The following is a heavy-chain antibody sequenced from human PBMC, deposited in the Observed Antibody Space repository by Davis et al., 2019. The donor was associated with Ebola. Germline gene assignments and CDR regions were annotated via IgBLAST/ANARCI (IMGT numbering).Heavy chain of an antibody. CDR2: INPSAGYT. CDR1: GYTFTNYY. CDR3: ARDGPDYYGLDV. J-gene: IGHJ6*02. V-gene: IGHV1-46*01. Sequence: ASVKVSCKAFGYTFTNYYVHWVRQAPGQGLEWMGVINPSAGYTNYAQKFQGRVTITRDTSTSTVYMEIRRLRSEDTGVYYCARDGPDYYGLDVWGQGTAVTVSS.